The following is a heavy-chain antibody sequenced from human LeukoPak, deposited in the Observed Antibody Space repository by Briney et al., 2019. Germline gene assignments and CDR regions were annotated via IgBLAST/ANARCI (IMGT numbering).Heavy chain of an antibody. CDR2: ISSSSSYI. V-gene: IGHV3-21*04. CDR1: GFTFSSYS. D-gene: IGHD4-23*01. Sequence: GGFLRLSCAASGFTFSSYSMNWVRQAPGKGLEWVSSISSSSSYIYYADSVKGRFTISRDNAKNSVSLQMNSLRVGDTALYYCAREDYGGTNFDCWGQGTLVTVSS. CDR3: AREDYGGTNFDC. J-gene: IGHJ4*02.